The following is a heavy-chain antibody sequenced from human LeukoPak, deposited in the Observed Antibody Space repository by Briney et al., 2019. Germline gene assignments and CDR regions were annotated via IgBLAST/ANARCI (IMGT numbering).Heavy chain of an antibody. J-gene: IGHJ4*02. CDR1: GGSVSSGSYY. V-gene: IGHV4-61*01. Sequence: PSEILSLTCTVSGGSVSSGSYYWSWIRQPPGKGLEWIGYISYSGSTNYNPSLKSRLTMSVDRSKNQFSLKLSSVTAADTAVYYCATDRLYRGYSYGFDYWGQGTLVTVSS. CDR2: ISYSGST. D-gene: IGHD5-18*01. CDR3: ATDRLYRGYSYGFDY.